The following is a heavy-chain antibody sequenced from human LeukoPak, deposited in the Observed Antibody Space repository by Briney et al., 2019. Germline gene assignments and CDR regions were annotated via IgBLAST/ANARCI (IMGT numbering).Heavy chain of an antibody. D-gene: IGHD1/OR15-1a*01. CDR2: FHYTGSP. Sequence: AETLSLTCTVAGGSISSYYWSCIRQPPGKGLGWIGYFHYTGSPPYHPPRKSRVTLSVDTSKNQLSLRLSSVTAADTAVYYCARHRRLTNFDSWGQGTLLTVSS. CDR3: ARHRRLTNFDS. V-gene: IGHV4-59*08. CDR1: GGSISSYY. J-gene: IGHJ4*02.